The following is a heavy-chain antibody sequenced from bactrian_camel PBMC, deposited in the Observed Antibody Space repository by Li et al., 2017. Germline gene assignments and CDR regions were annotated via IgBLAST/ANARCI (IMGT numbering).Heavy chain of an antibody. CDR1: GVITNYA. D-gene: IGHD3*01. V-gene: IGHV3S42*01. CDR2: TKGNSDRI. Sequence: EVQLVESGGASVQAGGSLRLSCSASGVITNYAMAWFRQAPGKELEWLSITKGNSDRIVYADSVKGRFTTSRDNAKNTLYLQLNNVKTEDTAMYYCVKDVGSLWVGYEGDFWGQGTQVTVS. CDR3: VKDVGSLWVGYEGDF. J-gene: IGHJ4*01.